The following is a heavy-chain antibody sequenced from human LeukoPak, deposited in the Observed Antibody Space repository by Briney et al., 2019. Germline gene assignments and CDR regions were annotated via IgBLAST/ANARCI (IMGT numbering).Heavy chain of an antibody. D-gene: IGHD6-19*01. CDR1: GFTCSDYY. CDR3: ARVKYSSGWTPTFYFDY. V-gene: IGHV3-11*01. Sequence: PGGSLRLSCAASGFTCSDYYMSWIRQAPGKGLEWVSYISSSGSTIYYADSVKGRFTISRDNAKNSLCLQMNSLRAEDTAVYYCARVKYSSGWTPTFYFDYWGQGTLVTVSS. J-gene: IGHJ4*02. CDR2: ISSSGSTI.